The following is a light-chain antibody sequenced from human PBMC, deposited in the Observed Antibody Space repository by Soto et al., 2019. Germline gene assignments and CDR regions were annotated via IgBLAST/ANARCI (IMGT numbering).Light chain of an antibody. Sequence: EIMMTQSPGTLSVSPGEGATLSCTASQSVNLNLAWYQQKPGQPPSLLLYGASPRATGIPVRFRGSGSGTEFSITIRSLESEDSEVYYCHQYNSWPRCTFGSGTKVEIK. CDR2: GAS. CDR1: QSVNLN. V-gene: IGKV3-15*01. J-gene: IGKJ3*01. CDR3: HQYNSWPRCT.